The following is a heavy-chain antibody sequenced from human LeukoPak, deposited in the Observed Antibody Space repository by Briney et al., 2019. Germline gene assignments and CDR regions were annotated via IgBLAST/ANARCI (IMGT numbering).Heavy chain of an antibody. Sequence: GASVKVSCKASGGTFSTYAISWVRQAPGQGLEWMGGIIPLLGTANYAQKFQGRLTITADEFTGTAYMELSSLRSEDTAIYYCAKKMVPAAYYGLDVWGQGTTVTVSS. V-gene: IGHV1-69*01. CDR3: AKKMVPAAYYGLDV. CDR2: IIPLLGTA. J-gene: IGHJ6*02. CDR1: GGTFSTYA. D-gene: IGHD2-2*01.